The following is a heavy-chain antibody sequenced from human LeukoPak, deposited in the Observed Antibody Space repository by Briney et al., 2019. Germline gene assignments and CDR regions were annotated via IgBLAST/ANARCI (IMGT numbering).Heavy chain of an antibody. D-gene: IGHD4-17*01. V-gene: IGHV3-21*01. CDR3: ARAAEDYGGRFDS. CDR1: GFTLSSHS. CDR2: ISSSSSYI. Sequence: PGGSLRLSCAASGFTLSSHSMSWVRQAPGKGLEWVSSISSSSSYIYYADSVKGRFTISRDNAKNSLYLQMNSLRAEDTAVYYCARAAEDYGGRFDSWGQGTLVTVSS. J-gene: IGHJ4*02.